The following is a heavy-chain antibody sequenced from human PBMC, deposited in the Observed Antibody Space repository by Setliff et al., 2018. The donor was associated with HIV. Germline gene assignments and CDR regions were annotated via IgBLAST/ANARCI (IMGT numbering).Heavy chain of an antibody. D-gene: IGHD3-3*01. Sequence: SETLSLTCTVSGGSISSGGYYWSWIRQHPGKGLEWIGYIYYRGRTYYNPSLKSRVTISVDTSKNQLSLRLTSMAAADTAMYYCARSQPDTIFGVVTFDCWGQGKMVTVSS. CDR1: GGSISSGGYY. J-gene: IGHJ4*02. V-gene: IGHV4-31*03. CDR2: IYYRGRT. CDR3: ARSQPDTIFGVVTFDC.